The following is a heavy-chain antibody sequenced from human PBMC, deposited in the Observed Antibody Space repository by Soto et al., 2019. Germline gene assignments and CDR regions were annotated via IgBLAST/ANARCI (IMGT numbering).Heavy chain of an antibody. CDR3: AKRGYYDFWSGREYYYYGMDV. CDR1: GDSVSSNSAA. Sequence: SQTLSLTCAISGDSVSSNSAAWNWIRQSPSRGLEWLGRTCYRSKWYNDYAVSVKSRITINPDTSKNQFSLQLNSVTPEDTAVYYCAKRGYYDFWSGREYYYYGMDVWGQGTTVTVSS. D-gene: IGHD3-3*01. V-gene: IGHV6-1*01. J-gene: IGHJ6*02. CDR2: TCYRSKWYN.